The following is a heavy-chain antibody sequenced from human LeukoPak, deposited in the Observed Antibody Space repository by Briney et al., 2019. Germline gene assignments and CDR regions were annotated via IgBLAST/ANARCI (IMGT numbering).Heavy chain of an antibody. V-gene: IGHV1-18*01. Sequence: ASVKVSCKASGYTFTSYGISWVRQAPGQGLDWMGWLSAYTGNTDYAQKLQGRVTMTTDTSTSTAYMELRSLRSDHTAVYYCAISRAYQLLYDFDYWGQGTLVTVSS. CDR3: AISRAYQLLYDFDY. CDR1: GYTFTSYG. J-gene: IGHJ4*02. D-gene: IGHD2-2*02. CDR2: LSAYTGNT.